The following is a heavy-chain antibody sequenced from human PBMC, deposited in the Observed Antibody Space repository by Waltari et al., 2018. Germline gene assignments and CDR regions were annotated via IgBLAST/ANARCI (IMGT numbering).Heavy chain of an antibody. CDR1: GYTFTVYY. Sequence: QVQLVQSGVEVKKPGASVRVSCKASGYTFTVYYLHWINPNNGATHYAQKFQGRVTMTRDTSINTAYLEVTADDTAVYFCARDRWGESHGYGYWGRGTLVTVSS. V-gene: IGHV1-2*02. CDR2: INPNNGAT. D-gene: IGHD7-27*01. CDR3: ARDRWGESHGYGY. J-gene: IGHJ4*02.